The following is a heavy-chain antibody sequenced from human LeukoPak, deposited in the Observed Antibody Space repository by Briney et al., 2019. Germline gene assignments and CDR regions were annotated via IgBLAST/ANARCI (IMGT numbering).Heavy chain of an antibody. J-gene: IGHJ3*02. CDR2: ISWNSGSI. CDR1: GFTFDDYA. CDR3: AKGDPGNAFDI. V-gene: IGHV3-9*01. Sequence: PGRSLRLSCAASGFTFDDYAVHWVRQAPGKGLEWVSGISWNSGSIGYADSVKGRFTISRDNAKNSLYLQMNSLRAEDTALYYCAKGDPGNAFDIWGQGTMVTVSS. D-gene: IGHD1-1*01.